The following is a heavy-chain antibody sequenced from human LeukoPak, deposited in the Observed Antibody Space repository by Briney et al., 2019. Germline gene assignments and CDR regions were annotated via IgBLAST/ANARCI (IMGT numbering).Heavy chain of an antibody. CDR1: GCTFTDYY. CDR2: IDPNSGGT. J-gene: IGHJ4*02. V-gene: IGHV1-2*02. CDR3: ARDGVVRGVIVY. Sequence: ASVKVSCKASGCTFTDYYMHWVRQAPGQGPEWMGWIDPNSGGTVYAQKFQGRLTMARDTSINTAYMEVSGLRFDDTAVYYCARDGVVRGVIVYWGQGTLVTVSS. D-gene: IGHD3-10*01.